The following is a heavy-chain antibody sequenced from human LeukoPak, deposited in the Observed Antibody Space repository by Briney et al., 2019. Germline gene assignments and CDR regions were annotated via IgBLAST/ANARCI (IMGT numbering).Heavy chain of an antibody. V-gene: IGHV3-48*02. CDR3: ARSAEYYYDSSGYYYYLDY. CDR1: GFTFSSYS. D-gene: IGHD3-22*01. Sequence: GGSLRLSCAASGFTFSSYSMNWVRQAPGKGLEYVSYISSTSSSIYYADSVRGRFTISRDNAKNSLYLQMNSLRDEDTAVYYCARSAEYYYDSSGYYYYLDYWGQGTLVTVSS. CDR2: ISSTSSSI. J-gene: IGHJ4*02.